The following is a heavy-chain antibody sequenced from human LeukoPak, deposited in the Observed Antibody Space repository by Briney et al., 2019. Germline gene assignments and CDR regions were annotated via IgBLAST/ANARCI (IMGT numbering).Heavy chain of an antibody. Sequence: PGGSLRLSCAASGFTLSSYAMSWVRQASGKGLEWVSSISASGGSTIYADSVKGRFTISRDNSKNTVYLQMNSLRAEDTAVYYCAKVMKGSERLTMVRGVIIKTAGLYYMDVWGKGTTVTVSS. CDR2: ISASGGST. CDR1: GFTLSSYA. D-gene: IGHD3-10*01. J-gene: IGHJ6*03. V-gene: IGHV3-23*01. CDR3: AKVMKGSERLTMVRGVIIKTAGLYYMDV.